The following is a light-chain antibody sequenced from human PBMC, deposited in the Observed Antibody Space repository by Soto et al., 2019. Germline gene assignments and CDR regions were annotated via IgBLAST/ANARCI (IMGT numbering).Light chain of an antibody. CDR1: KRITTY. V-gene: IGKV1-39*01. Sequence: IHMTQSPSSLSASVGDRFTITCRASKRITTYLNWYQQKPGKAPKLLISTAATLQGGVPSRVSGSGSGTDFTLTITTLQPEDFATYFCQQSYSTPYTFGQGTKLEIK. CDR3: QQSYSTPYT. J-gene: IGKJ2*01. CDR2: TAA.